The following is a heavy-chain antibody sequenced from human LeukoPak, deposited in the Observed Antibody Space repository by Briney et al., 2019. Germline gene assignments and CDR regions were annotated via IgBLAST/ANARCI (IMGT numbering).Heavy chain of an antibody. J-gene: IGHJ3*02. D-gene: IGHD3-22*01. V-gene: IGHV4-39*07. CDR3: ARDPPPYYYDKNAFDI. CDR2: IYYSGST. CDR1: GGSISSSSYY. Sequence: SETLSLTCTVSGGSISSSSYYWGWIRQPPGKGLEWIGSIYYSGSTYYNPSLKSRVTISVDTSKNQFSLKLSSVTAADTAVYYCARDPPPYYYDKNAFDIWGQGTMVTVSS.